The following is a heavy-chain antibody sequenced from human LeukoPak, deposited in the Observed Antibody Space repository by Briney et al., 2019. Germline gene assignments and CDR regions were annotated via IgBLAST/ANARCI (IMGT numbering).Heavy chain of an antibody. V-gene: IGHV1-8*03. D-gene: IGHD1-26*01. CDR2: MNPNSGNT. J-gene: IGHJ4*02. CDR3: ARLFGASGFDY. Sequence: TSVKVSCKASGYTSTNYDINWVRQATGQGLEWMGYMNPNSGNTGFAQKFQGRVTISTDTSTSTAYMELRSLRSDDTAVYYCARLFGASGFDYWGQGTLVTVSS. CDR1: GYTSTNYD.